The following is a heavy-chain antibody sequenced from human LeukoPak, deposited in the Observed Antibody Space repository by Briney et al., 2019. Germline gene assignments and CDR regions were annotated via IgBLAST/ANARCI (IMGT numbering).Heavy chain of an antibody. CDR3: AKSGGGDYVFYYFDY. CDR2: ISGSGGST. Sequence: GGSLRLSCVASGFTFSSHGMNWVRQAPGKGLEWVSAISGSGGSTYYADSVKGRFTISRDNSKNTLYLQMNSLRAEDTAVYYCAKSGGGDYVFYYFDYWGQGTLVTVSS. CDR1: GFTFSSHG. V-gene: IGHV3-23*01. D-gene: IGHD4-17*01. J-gene: IGHJ4*02.